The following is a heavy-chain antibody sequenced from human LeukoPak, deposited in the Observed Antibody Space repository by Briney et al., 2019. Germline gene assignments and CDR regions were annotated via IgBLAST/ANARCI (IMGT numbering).Heavy chain of an antibody. CDR3: ARDRTYYYGSGSYTY. J-gene: IGHJ4*02. D-gene: IGHD3-10*01. CDR2: IKQDGSEK. Sequence: PGGSLRLSCAASGFTFSSYWMSWVRQAPGKGLEWVANIKQDGSEKYYVDSVKGRFTISRDNAKNSPYLQMNSLRAEDTAVYYCARDRTYYYGSGSYTYWGQGTLVTVSS. CDR1: GFTFSSYW. V-gene: IGHV3-7*01.